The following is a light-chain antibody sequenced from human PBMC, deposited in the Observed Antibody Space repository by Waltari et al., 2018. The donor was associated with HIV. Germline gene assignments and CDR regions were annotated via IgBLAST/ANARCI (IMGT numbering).Light chain of an antibody. V-gene: IGLV2-14*01. CDR2: EVS. Sequence: QSALTQPASASGSPGQSITISCTGTSSDVGGCNYVRWYQQPPGKAPKLMIYEVSNRPSGVSNRFSGSKSGNTASLTISWLQAEDEADYYCSSYTSSSTLVFGGGTKLTVL. CDR1: SSDVGGCNY. CDR3: SSYTSSSTLV. J-gene: IGLJ3*02.